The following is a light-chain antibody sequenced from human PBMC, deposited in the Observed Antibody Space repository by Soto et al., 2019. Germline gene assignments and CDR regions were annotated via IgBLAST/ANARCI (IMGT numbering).Light chain of an antibody. J-gene: IGKJ2*01. CDR3: QQYDSSSPT. CDR1: QNISVG. Sequence: DIQMTQSPSTLSASVGDGVTITCRASQNISVGLAWYQQRPGKAPKCLIYDASILETGVPSRFSGSGSGTEFTLTIRSLQPDDFATYYCQQYDSSSPTFGQGTKLEIK. CDR2: DAS. V-gene: IGKV1-5*01.